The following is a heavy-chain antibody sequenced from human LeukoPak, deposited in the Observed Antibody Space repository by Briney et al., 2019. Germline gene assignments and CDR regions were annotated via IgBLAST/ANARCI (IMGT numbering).Heavy chain of an antibody. CDR2: IIPILGSP. CDR3: VRDAGGDTSGYGDY. D-gene: IGHD3-10*01. J-gene: IGHJ4*02. Sequence: GASVKVSCKASGCTFSSYGINWVRQAPGQGLELMGVIIPILGSPNYAQKFQGRVTITVDESTITAYMDLNSLIFEDTAIYYCVRDAGGDTSGYGDYWGQGTLVTVSS. CDR1: GCTFSSYG. V-gene: IGHV1-69*13.